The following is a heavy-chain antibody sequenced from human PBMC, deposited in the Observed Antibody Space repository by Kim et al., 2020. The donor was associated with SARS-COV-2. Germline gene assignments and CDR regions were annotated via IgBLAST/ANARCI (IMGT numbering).Heavy chain of an antibody. D-gene: IGHD3-10*01. V-gene: IGHV3-33*01. CDR2: DGRNK. CDR3: ARHSRGGY. Sequence: DGRNKDYADSMEGRFSISRDNSRNTLYLQMSGLRVEDTAVYYCARHSRGGYWDQGTLVTVSS. J-gene: IGHJ4*02.